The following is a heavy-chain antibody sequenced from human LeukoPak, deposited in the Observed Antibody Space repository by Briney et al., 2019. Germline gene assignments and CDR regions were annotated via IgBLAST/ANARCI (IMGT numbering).Heavy chain of an antibody. CDR3: ARENSGSYSNWFDP. CDR1: GGSFSGYY. J-gene: IGHJ5*02. V-gene: IGHV4-34*01. Sequence: SETLSLTCAVYGGSFSGYYWSWIRQPPGKGLEWIGEINHSGSTNYNPSLKSRVTISVDTSKNQFSLKLSSVTAADTAVYYCARENSGSYSNWFDPWGQGTLVTVSS. D-gene: IGHD1-26*01. CDR2: INHSGST.